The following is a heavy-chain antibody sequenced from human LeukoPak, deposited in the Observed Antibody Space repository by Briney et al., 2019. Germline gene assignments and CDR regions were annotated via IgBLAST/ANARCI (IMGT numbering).Heavy chain of an antibody. V-gene: IGHV1-2*02. J-gene: IGHJ4*02. CDR1: GSIFNVYY. CDR3: ARENWYYDH. CDR2: ISPDGGVT. Sequence: GASVKVSYKSYGSIFNVYYMHWGRQVPGQGLEWMGWISPDGGVTNYAQKFQGRVTLTRDSATTTDYMELSRLTSDDTAVYYCARENWYYDHWGQGTLVTVSS.